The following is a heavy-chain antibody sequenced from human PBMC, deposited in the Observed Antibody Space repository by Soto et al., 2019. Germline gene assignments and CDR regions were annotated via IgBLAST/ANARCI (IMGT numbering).Heavy chain of an antibody. CDR2: IWYDGSNK. V-gene: IGHV3-33*01. CDR3: ARSEYSGYGSYYYYGMDV. D-gene: IGHD5-12*01. J-gene: IGHJ6*02. Sequence: GGSLRLSCAASGFTFSSYGMHWVRQAPGKGLEWVAVIWYDGSNKYYADSVKGRFTISRNNSRSTLYLQMNSLRAEDTAVYYCARSEYSGYGSYYYYGMDVWGQGTTVTVSS. CDR1: GFTFSSYG.